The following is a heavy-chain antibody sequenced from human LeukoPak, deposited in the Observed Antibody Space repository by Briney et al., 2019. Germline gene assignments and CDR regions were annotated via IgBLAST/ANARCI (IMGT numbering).Heavy chain of an antibody. V-gene: IGHV4-39*07. CDR3: ARGGDRGRAFDY. J-gene: IGHJ4*02. CDR1: GGSISTSSYY. CDR2: IYYSGST. Sequence: SETLSLTCTVSGGSISTSSYYWGWIRQPPGKGLEWIGSIYYSGSTYYNPSLKSRVTISVDTSKNQFSLKLSSVTAADTAVYYCARGGDRGRAFDYWGQGTLVTVSS. D-gene: IGHD7-27*01.